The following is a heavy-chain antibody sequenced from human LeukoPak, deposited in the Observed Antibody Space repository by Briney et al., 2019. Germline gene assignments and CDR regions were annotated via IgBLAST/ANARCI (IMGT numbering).Heavy chain of an antibody. CDR2: ISRKRYT. CDR1: GFTFSVYY. J-gene: IGHJ4*02. D-gene: IGHD6-13*01. Sequence: GGSLRLSCAAPGFTFSVYYMSWIRQAPGKGLEWVSYISRKRYTNYADSVKGRFTISRDNAKNSLYLQMASLRAEDTAVYYCARMGIAAVGAYYFDYWGQGTLDGVSS. CDR3: ARMGIAAVGAYYFDY. V-gene: IGHV3-11*06.